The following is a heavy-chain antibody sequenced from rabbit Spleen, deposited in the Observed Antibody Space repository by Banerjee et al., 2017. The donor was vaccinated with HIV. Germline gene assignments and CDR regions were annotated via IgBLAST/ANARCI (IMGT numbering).Heavy chain of an antibody. D-gene: IGHD6-1*01. CDR2: IDAGASGVT. CDR1: GFSFSNGYN. CDR3: TRNTDGWNFGL. V-gene: IGHV1S45*01. Sequence: QEELEESGGGLVKPEGSLTLTCKASGFSFSNGYNMCWVRQAPGKGPEWIACIDAGASGVTHYASWAKGRFTISKTSSTTVTLQMTSLTAADTATYFSTRNTDGWNFGLWGQGTLVTVS. J-gene: IGHJ4*01.